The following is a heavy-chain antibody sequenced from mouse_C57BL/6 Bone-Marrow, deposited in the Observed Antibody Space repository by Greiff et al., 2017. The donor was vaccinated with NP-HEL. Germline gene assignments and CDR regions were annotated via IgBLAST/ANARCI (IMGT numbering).Heavy chain of an antibody. CDR2: IDPSDSYT. V-gene: IGHV1-50*01. J-gene: IGHJ1*03. D-gene: IGHD2-3*01. CDR1: GYTFTSYW. CDR3: ARDGYYWYFDV. Sequence: VKLQKPGAELVKPGASVKLSCKASGYTFTSYWMQWVKQRPGQGLEWIGEIDPSDSYTNYNQKFKGKATLTVDTSSSTAYMQLSSLTSEDSAVYYCARDGYYWYFDVWGTGTTVTVSS.